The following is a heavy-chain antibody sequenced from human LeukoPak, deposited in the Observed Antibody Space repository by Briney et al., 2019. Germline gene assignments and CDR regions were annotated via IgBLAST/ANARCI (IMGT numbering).Heavy chain of an antibody. CDR1: GYTFTGYY. Sequence: ASVKVSCKASGYTFTGYYMHWVRQAPGQGRECMGRINPNSGGTNYAQKFQGRVTMTRDTSISTAYMELSRLRSDDTAVYYCAIVPEWELIAPFDYWGQGTLVTVSS. CDR2: INPNSGGT. V-gene: IGHV1-2*06. J-gene: IGHJ4*02. CDR3: AIVPEWELIAPFDY. D-gene: IGHD1-26*01.